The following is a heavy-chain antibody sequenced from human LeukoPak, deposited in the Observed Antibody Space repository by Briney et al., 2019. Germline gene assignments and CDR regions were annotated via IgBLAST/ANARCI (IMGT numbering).Heavy chain of an antibody. CDR3: AKDREAAAGNNWFDP. D-gene: IGHD6-13*01. CDR2: ISGSGGST. Sequence: GRSLRLSCAASGFTFSSYAMSWVRQAPGKGLEWVSAISGSGGSTYYADSVRGRFTISRDNSKNTLYLQMNSLRAEDTAVYYCAKDREAAAGNNWFDPWGQGTLVTVSS. V-gene: IGHV3-23*01. J-gene: IGHJ5*02. CDR1: GFTFSSYA.